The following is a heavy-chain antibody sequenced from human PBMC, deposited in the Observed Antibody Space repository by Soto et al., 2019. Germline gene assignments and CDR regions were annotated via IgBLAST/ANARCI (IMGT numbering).Heavy chain of an antibody. CDR3: ASFY. J-gene: IGHJ4*02. CDR1: GFTFSSYA. V-gene: IGHV3-30-3*01. CDR2: ISYDGSNK. Sequence: QVQLVESGGGVVQPGRSLRLSCAASGFTFSSYAMHWVRQAPGKGLEWVAVISYDGSNKYYADSVKGRFTISRDNSKNTLYLQMNSLRAEDTAVYYCASFYWGQGTLVTVSS.